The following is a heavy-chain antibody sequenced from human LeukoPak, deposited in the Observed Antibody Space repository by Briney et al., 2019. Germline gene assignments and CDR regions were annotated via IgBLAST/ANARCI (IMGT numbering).Heavy chain of an antibody. V-gene: IGHV1-69*13. J-gene: IGHJ4*02. CDR1: GGTFSSYA. CDR3: ARVPDSSWYYFDY. CDR2: IIPIFGTA. D-gene: IGHD6-13*01. Sequence: AASVKVSCKASGGTFSSYAISWVRQAPGQGLEWMGGIIPIFGTANYAQKFQGRVTITADESTSTAYMELCSLRSEDTAVYYCARVPDSSWYYFDYWGQGTLVTVSS.